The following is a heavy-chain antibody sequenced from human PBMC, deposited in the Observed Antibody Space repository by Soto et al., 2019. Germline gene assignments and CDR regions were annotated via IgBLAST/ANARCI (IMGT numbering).Heavy chain of an antibody. CDR1: GGFVSSGSYY. CDR3: ARVERGTATTVVDAFDI. Sequence: QVQLQQWGAGLLKPSETLSLTCAVYGGFVSSGSYYWSWIRQPPGKGLEWIGERSHSGGTHFNPSRNRRVTISVETSKNQFSMKKSSVTAADTSLYYCARVERGTATTVVDAFDIWGPGTMVTVSS. V-gene: IGHV4-34*01. D-gene: IGHD1-1*01. CDR2: RSHSGGT. J-gene: IGHJ3*02.